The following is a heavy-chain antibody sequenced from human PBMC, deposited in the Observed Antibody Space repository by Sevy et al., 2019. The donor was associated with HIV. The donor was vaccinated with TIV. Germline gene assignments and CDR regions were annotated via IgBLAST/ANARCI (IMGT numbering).Heavy chain of an antibody. D-gene: IGHD6-6*01. J-gene: IGHJ3*02. CDR1: GASISSSSYY. CDR3: AGRQLVPDVAFDI. V-gene: IGHV4-39*01. Sequence: SETLSLTCTVSGASISSSSYYWGWIRQPPGKGLEWIASLYYIGRNYYNPSLESRITISGDTSKNQLSLKLSSVTAADTAVYYCAGRQLVPDVAFDIWGQGTRVTVSS. CDR2: LYYIGRN.